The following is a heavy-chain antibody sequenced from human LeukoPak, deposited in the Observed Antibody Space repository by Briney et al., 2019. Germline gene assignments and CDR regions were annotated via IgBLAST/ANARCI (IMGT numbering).Heavy chain of an antibody. CDR2: ISYDGSNK. CDR1: GFTFSSYG. D-gene: IGHD3-3*01. J-gene: IGHJ6*02. CDR3: ARTYDFWSGSRMDV. Sequence: GGSLRLSCGASGFTFSSYGMHWVRQAPGKGLEWVAVISYDGSNKYYADSVKGRFTISRDNAKNSLYLQMNSLRAEDTAVYYCARTYDFWSGSRMDVWGQGTTVTVSS. V-gene: IGHV3-30*03.